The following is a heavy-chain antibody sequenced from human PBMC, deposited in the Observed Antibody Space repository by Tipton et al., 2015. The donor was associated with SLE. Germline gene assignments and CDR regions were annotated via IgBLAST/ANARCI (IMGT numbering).Heavy chain of an antibody. J-gene: IGHJ4*02. V-gene: IGHV4-39*07. CDR3: ARGSRVEEELQY. D-gene: IGHD1-26*01. CDR1: GGSISSSSYY. Sequence: TLSLTCTVSGGSISSSSYYWGWIRQPPGKGLEWIGSIYYSGSTYYTPSLKSRVTISVDTSKNQFSLKLSSVTAADTAVYYCARGSRVEEELQYWGQGALVTVSS. CDR2: IYYSGST.